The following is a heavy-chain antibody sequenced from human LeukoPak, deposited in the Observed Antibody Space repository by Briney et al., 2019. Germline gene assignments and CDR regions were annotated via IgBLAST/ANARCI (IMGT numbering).Heavy chain of an antibody. CDR1: GGSFSGYY. CDR2: INHSGST. V-gene: IGHV4-34*01. Sequence: SETLSLTCAVYGGSFSGYYWSWIRQPPGKGLEWIGEINHSGSTNYNPSLKSRVTISVDTSKNQFSRRLSSVTAADTAVYYCARETEKQWQYWGQGTTVSVSS. CDR3: ARETEKQWQY. J-gene: IGHJ3*01. D-gene: IGHD6-19*01.